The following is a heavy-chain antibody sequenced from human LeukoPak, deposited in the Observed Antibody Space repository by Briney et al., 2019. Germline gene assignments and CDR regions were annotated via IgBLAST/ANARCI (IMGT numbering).Heavy chain of an antibody. D-gene: IGHD3/OR15-3a*01. CDR1: GFTFNNYW. CDR3: ARLPVPINDFGDYFDY. V-gene: IGHV3-74*01. J-gene: IGHJ4*02. CDR2: ISGDGKST. Sequence: GGTLRLSCEAPGFTFNNYWMHWVRQGPGKGLVWVARISGDGKSTTYADSVKGRFTISRDNSKNTMYLQVNSLRAEDTALYLCARLPVPINDFGDYFDYWGQGILVTVSS.